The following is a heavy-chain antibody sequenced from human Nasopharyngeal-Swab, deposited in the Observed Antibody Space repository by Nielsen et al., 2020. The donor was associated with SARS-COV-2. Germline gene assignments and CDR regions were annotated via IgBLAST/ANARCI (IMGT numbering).Heavy chain of an antibody. Sequence: SETLSLTCTVSGGSISSGGYYWSWIRQHPGKGLEWIGYIYYSGRTYYNPSLKSRVTISVDTSENQFSLNLSSVTAADTAVYYCATNNCGGDCYSPPDYWGQGTLVTVSS. CDR3: ATNNCGGDCYSPPDY. J-gene: IGHJ4*02. CDR1: GGSISSGGYY. CDR2: IYYSGRT. V-gene: IGHV4-31*03. D-gene: IGHD2-21*02.